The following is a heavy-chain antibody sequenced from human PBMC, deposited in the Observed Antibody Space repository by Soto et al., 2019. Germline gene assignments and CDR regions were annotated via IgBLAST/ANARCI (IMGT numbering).Heavy chain of an antibody. J-gene: IGHJ4*02. D-gene: IGHD3-22*01. CDR2: ISGSGEST. V-gene: IGHV3-23*01. Sequence: LRLSCAASGFTFWGYAMSWVRQAPGKGLEWVSAISGSGESTHYADSVKGRSTISRDNSKNTLYLQMNSLRAEDTAVYYCAKEGAGYYDSSPYDYWGQGTLVTVSS. CDR1: GFTFWGYA. CDR3: AKEGAGYYDSSPYDY.